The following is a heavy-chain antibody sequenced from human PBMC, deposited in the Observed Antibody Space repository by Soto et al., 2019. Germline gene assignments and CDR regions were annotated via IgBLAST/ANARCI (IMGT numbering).Heavy chain of an antibody. J-gene: IGHJ4*02. V-gene: IGHV3-23*01. CDR2: ISVSGGST. CDR1: VFTFSSYS. CDR3: ATVTLDSSGWYEY. D-gene: IGHD6-19*01. Sequence: GGSLRLSCAASVFTFSSYSMSLVRQAPGKGLDCVSAISVSGGSTYYADSVKGRFTISRDNSKHTMYLQMISLRAEDTAVYYCATVTLDSSGWYEYWGQGTLVTLSS.